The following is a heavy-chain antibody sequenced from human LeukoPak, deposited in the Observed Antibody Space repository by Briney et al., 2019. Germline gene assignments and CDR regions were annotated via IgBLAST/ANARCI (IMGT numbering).Heavy chain of an antibody. V-gene: IGHV4-39*01. Sequence: SETLSLTCTVSGASISSSSYHWAWIRQPPGKGLEWIGSSDYSGSTNYNPARKSLVTICVDPSRNQFSLNLNSVPAADTAVYYCASVRNYFDYWGQGPLVTVSS. CDR3: ASVRNYFDY. J-gene: IGHJ4*02. CDR2: SDYSGST. CDR1: GASISSSSYH.